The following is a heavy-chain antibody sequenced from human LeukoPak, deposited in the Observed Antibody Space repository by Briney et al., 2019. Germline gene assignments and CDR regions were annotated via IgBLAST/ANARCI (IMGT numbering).Heavy chain of an antibody. CDR3: AKGYSSAWYAY. J-gene: IGHJ4*02. V-gene: IGHV3-23*01. D-gene: IGHD6-19*01. CDR1: GFTFSSSA. CDR2: ISGSGGST. Sequence: GGSLRLSCAASGFTFSSSAMSWVRQAPGKGLEWVSAISGSGGSTYYADSVKGRFTISRDNSKNTLYLQMNSLRAEDTAVYYCAKGYSSAWYAYWGQGTLVTVSS.